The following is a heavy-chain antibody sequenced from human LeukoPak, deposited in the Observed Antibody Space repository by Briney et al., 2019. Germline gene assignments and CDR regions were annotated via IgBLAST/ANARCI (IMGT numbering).Heavy chain of an antibody. J-gene: IGHJ4*02. CDR1: GGSISNYY. V-gene: IGHV4-59*08. Sequence: SETLSLTCTVSGGSISNYYWTWIRQPPGKGLEWIGFISYSGNTNYNPSLKSRVTISLDTSKNQFSLKLSSVTAADTAVYYCARRGHIAAAGDDYWGQGTLVTVSS. D-gene: IGHD6-13*01. CDR2: ISYSGNT. CDR3: ARRGHIAAAGDDY.